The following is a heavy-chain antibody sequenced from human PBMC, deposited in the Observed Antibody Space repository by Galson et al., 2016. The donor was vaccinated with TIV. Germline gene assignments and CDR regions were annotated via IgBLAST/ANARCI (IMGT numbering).Heavy chain of an antibody. CDR2: VSYSGST. J-gene: IGHJ3*02. CDR1: GGSITTYY. Sequence: SETLSLTCTVSGGSITTYYWSWVRQPPGKGLEWLGYVSYSGSTSYNPSLKGRATISVDTSKNQFSLNLKSVTDADTAIYYCAREEAEAGMGFDAFDIWGLGTMVTVSS. D-gene: IGHD6-13*01. CDR3: AREEAEAGMGFDAFDI. V-gene: IGHV4-59*12.